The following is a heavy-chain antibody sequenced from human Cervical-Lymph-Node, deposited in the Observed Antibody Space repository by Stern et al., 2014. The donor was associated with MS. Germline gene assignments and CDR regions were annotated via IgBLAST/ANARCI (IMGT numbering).Heavy chain of an antibody. CDR3: ARGLLGSENAFDI. J-gene: IGHJ3*02. D-gene: IGHD2-15*01. CDR1: GYTFTSYG. V-gene: IGHV1-18*01. Sequence: VKLVESGAEVKKPGASVKVSCKASGYTFTSYGISWERQAPGQGLEWLGWISAYNCNTNYAQKLQGRDTMTTDTSTSTAYMELRSLRSDDTAVYYCARGLLGSENAFDIWGQGTMVTVSS. CDR2: ISAYNCNT.